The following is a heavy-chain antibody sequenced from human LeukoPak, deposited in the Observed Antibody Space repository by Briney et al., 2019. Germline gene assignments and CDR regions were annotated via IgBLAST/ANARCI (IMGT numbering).Heavy chain of an antibody. CDR2: ISGDNGNT. CDR3: ARDRIFGSNWFDP. D-gene: IGHD1-20*01. J-gene: IGHJ5*02. CDR1: GYTFSSYG. V-gene: IGHV1-18*01. Sequence: ASVKVSCKASGYTFSSYGVSWVRQAPGQGLEWMGWISGDNGNTNYAQNLQGRVIMTTDTSTSTAYMELRSLTSDDTAVYYCARDRIFGSNWFDPWAREPWSPSPQ.